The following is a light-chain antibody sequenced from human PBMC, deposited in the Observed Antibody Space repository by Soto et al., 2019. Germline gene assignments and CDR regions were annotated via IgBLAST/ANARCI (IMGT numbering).Light chain of an antibody. V-gene: IGKV3-11*01. J-gene: IGKJ5*01. CDR3: QQRNIWPPVT. CDR1: PSVTNY. CDR2: GAF. Sequence: EIVLTQSPATLSLSPGERATLSCRASPSVTNYLAWYQQKPGQPPRLLIYGAFNRAAGFPARFSGSGSGTDFTLTISSLEPEDSAVYYCQQRNIWPPVTFGQGTRLEIK.